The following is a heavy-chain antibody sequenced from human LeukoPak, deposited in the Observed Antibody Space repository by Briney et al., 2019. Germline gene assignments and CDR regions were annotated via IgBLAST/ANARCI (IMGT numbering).Heavy chain of an antibody. CDR3: ARDSPRTGP. V-gene: IGHV3-74*01. CDR1: GFTFSSYW. D-gene: IGHD1-1*01. J-gene: IGHJ5*02. Sequence: QPGGSLRLSCAASGFTFSSYWIHWVRQVPGQGLVWVSHIDGDGRITNYGDSVKGRFTISRDNAKNILYLQMNSLRAEDTAVYYCARDSPRTGPWGQGILVTVSS. CDR2: IDGDGRIT.